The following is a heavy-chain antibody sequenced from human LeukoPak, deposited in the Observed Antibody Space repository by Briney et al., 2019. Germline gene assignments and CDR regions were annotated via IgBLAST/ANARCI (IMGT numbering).Heavy chain of an antibody. J-gene: IGHJ5*02. CDR2: INPNSGGT. CDR3: ARLVAIPASLRRWFDP. D-gene: IGHD2-2*01. Sequence: ASVKVSCKASGYIFLGHYIHWVRQAPGREFERMGWINPNSGGTKFAQPFQGRVTMTRNTSISTVYMELSRLTSDDTAVYYCARLVAIPASLRRWFDPWGQGTLVTVSS. V-gene: IGHV1-2*02. CDR1: GYIFLGHY.